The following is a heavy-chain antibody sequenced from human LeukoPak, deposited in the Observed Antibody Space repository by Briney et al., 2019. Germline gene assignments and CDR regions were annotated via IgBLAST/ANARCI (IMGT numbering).Heavy chain of an antibody. V-gene: IGHV4-39*01. CDR3: ARRGGSYRYFDY. CDR1: GVSISSSSYY. CDR2: IYYSGST. Sequence: SETLSLTCTVSGVSISSSSYYWGWIRQPPGKGLEWIGSIYYSGSTYYNPSLKSRVTISVDTSKNQFSLKLSSVTAADTAVYYCARRGGSYRYFDYWGQGILVTVSS. D-gene: IGHD1-26*01. J-gene: IGHJ4*02.